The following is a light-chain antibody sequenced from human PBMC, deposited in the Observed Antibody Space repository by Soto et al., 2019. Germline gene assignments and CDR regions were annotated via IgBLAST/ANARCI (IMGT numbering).Light chain of an antibody. J-gene: IGKJ3*01. V-gene: IGKV3-11*01. Sequence: EIVLTQSPATLSLSPGERATLSCRASQSVSSYLAWYQQKPGQAPRLLIYDASNRATGIPARFSGSGSGTDFTLTISSLEPEDFAVYYCQQRSNWPPIVTVGPGTKVDIK. CDR3: QQRSNWPPIVT. CDR2: DAS. CDR1: QSVSSY.